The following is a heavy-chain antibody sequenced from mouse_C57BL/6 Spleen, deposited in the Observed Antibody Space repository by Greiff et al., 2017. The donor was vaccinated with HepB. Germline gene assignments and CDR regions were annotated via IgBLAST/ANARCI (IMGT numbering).Heavy chain of an antibody. CDR3: ARERGDYGMNLYWYFDV. V-gene: IGHV5-16*01. J-gene: IGHJ1*03. CDR2: INYDGSST. Sequence: EVKLVESAGGLVQPGSSMKLSCTASGFTFSDYYMAWVRQVPEKGLEWVANINYDGSSTYYLDSLKSRFIISRDNAKNILYLQMSILKSEDTATYYCARERGDYGMNLYWYFDVWGTGTTVTVTS. CDR1: GFTFSDYY. D-gene: IGHD1-1*01.